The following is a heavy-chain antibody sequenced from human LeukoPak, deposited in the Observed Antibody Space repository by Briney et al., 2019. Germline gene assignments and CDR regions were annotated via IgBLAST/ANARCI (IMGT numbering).Heavy chain of an antibody. V-gene: IGHV3-49*04. CDR3: TSGSRGGAFDI. J-gene: IGHJ3*02. CDR2: IRSKAYGGTT. Sequence: GGSLRLSCAASGFTFSSYSMNWVRQAPGKGLEWVGFIRSKAYGGTTEYAASVKGRFTISRDDSKSIAYLQMNSLKTEDTAVYYCTSGSRGGAFDIWGQGTMVTVSS. D-gene: IGHD1-26*01. CDR1: GFTFSSYS.